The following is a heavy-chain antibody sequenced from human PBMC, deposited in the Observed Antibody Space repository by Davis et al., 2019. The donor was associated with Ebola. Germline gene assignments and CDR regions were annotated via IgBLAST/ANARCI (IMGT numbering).Heavy chain of an antibody. CDR1: GFTFSSYA. Sequence: PGGSLRLSCAASGFTFSSYAMSWVRQAPGKGLEWVSAISGSGGSTYYADSVKGRFTISRDNSKNTLYLQMNSLRAEDTAVYYCARTVTMVQGTGWFDPWGQGTLVTVSS. D-gene: IGHD3-10*01. CDR3: ARTVTMVQGTGWFDP. V-gene: IGHV3-23*01. CDR2: ISGSGGST. J-gene: IGHJ5*02.